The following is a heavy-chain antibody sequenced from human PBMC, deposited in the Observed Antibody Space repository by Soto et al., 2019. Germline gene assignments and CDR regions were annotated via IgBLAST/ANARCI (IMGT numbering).Heavy chain of an antibody. V-gene: IGHV4-59*04. CDR1: GVSISSYY. J-gene: IGHJ4*02. CDR2: VNYTGST. D-gene: IGHD1-20*01. CDR3: ATSQKGYNWNYFDH. Sequence: SETLSLTCAVSGVSISSYYWSWIRLPPGKGPEWIGGVNYTGSTTYNPSLESRVSVSVDTSKNQFSLKVSGVSAADTAVYYCATSQKGYNWNYFDHWGQGALVTVSS.